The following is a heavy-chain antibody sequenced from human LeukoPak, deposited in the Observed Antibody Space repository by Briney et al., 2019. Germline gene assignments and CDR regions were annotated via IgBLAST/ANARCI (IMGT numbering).Heavy chain of an antibody. CDR1: GGSLSGYY. V-gene: IGHV4-59*01. Sequence: PSETLPLTCTVSGGSLSGYYWSWIRQPPGKGLEWIGYIYYSGGTNYNPSLRSRVTISVDTSMNQFSLKLSSVTAADTAVYYCARLKRGFYDGLDYWGQGTLVTVSS. J-gene: IGHJ4*02. CDR2: IYYSGGT. D-gene: IGHD5/OR15-5a*01. CDR3: ARLKRGFYDGLDY.